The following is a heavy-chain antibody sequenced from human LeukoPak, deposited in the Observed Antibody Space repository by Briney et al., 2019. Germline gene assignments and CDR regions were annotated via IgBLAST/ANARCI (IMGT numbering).Heavy chain of an antibody. CDR2: ILLAGNNK. J-gene: IGHJ4*02. Sequence: GGSLSPSCAPSGLTFSISGMHWVSQAPGKGLEWVAQILLAGNNKYHPDSVKGWPSTSTDNSTNTLCMQMDCQRAKDPAVTYCARDLGIVRYFDYCGQGDLGTVSS. CDR3: ARDLGIVRYFDY. D-gene: IGHD1-26*01. V-gene: IGHV3-30*02. CDR1: GLTFSISG.